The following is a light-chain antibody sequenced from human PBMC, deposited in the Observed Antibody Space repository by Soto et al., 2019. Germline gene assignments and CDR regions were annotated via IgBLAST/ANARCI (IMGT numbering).Light chain of an antibody. CDR3: QQYNNWPPWT. V-gene: IGKV1-39*01. Sequence: IQLTQSPSSLSAYVREKVMNRWRVSQGISTYLNWYQQKPGKAPKVLIYAASSLQSGVPSRFSGSGSETDFTLTISSLQSEDFAVYYCQQYNNWPPWTSGQRAKVDI. CDR1: QGISTY. J-gene: IGKJ1*01. CDR2: AAS.